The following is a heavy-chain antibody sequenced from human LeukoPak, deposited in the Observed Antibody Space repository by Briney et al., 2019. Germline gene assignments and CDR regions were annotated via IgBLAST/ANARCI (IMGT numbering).Heavy chain of an antibody. CDR1: GGTFSSYA. J-gene: IGHJ4*02. D-gene: IGHD6-13*01. V-gene: IGHV1-69*05. CDR2: IIPIFGTA. Sequence: SVKVSCEASGGTFSSYAISWVRQAPGQGLEWMGGIIPIFGTANYAQKFQGRVTITTDESTSTAYMELSTLRSDDTAVYYCARERPPGDSSNWFLEGYFDIWGQGTLVTVSS. CDR3: ARERPPGDSSNWFLEGYFDI.